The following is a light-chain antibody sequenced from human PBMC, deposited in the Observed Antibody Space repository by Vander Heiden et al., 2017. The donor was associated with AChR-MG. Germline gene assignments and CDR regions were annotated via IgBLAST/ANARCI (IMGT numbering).Light chain of an antibody. V-gene: IGLV6-57*03. J-gene: IGLJ2*01. CDR3: QSYDDTNHGV. CDR2: EDN. CDR1: GGSVAPTS. Sequence: FVLTLPPSVSPPPGRPVTISCPRTGGSVAPTSVQCYQQRPGSAPTTVIFEDNHRPSGVPDRVPGSIDSSFNSASLTISGLKTEDEADYYCQSYDDTNHGVFGGGTKLTVL.